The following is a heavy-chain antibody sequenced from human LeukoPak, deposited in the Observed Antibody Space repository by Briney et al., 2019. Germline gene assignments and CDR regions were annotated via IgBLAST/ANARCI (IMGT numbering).Heavy chain of an antibody. CDR2: IRYDESNK. J-gene: IGHJ4*02. V-gene: IGHV3-30*02. D-gene: IGHD1-26*01. CDR3: AKGGSYLGYFDY. Sequence: PGGSLRLSCAASGFTFSSYGMHWVRQAPGKGLEWVALIRYDESNKYYADSVKGRFTISRDNSKNTLYLQMNSLKAEDTAVYYCAKGGSYLGYFDYWGQGTLVTVSS. CDR1: GFTFSSYG.